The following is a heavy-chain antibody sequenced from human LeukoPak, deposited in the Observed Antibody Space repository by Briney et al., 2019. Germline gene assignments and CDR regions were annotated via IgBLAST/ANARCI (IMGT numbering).Heavy chain of an antibody. CDR1: GYTFTSYG. Sequence: ASVKVSCKASGYTFTSYGISWVRQAPGQGLEWMGWINPNSGGTNYAQKFQGRVTMTRDTSISTAYMELSRLRSDDTAVYYCARDRGVVRGVIPDYWGQGTLVTVSS. CDR2: INPNSGGT. D-gene: IGHD3-10*01. CDR3: ARDRGVVRGVIPDY. V-gene: IGHV1-2*02. J-gene: IGHJ4*02.